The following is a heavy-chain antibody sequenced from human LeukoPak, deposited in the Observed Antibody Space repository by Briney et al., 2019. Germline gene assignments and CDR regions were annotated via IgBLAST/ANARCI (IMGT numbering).Heavy chain of an antibody. Sequence: GASVKVSCKASGYTFPTYYMHCVRQAPGQGLEWMGLINPGGGGENSAQKFQGRFTMTRDTSTSTVYMELSSLTSEDTAVYYCAAGGSTTTPSWVSFDYWGQGTLVTVSS. D-gene: IGHD2-2*01. CDR1: GYTFPTYY. V-gene: IGHV1-46*01. J-gene: IGHJ4*02. CDR2: INPGGGGE. CDR3: AAGGSTTTPSWVSFDY.